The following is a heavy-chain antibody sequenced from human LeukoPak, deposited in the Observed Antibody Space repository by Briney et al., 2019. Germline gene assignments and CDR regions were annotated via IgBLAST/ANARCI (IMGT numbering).Heavy chain of an antibody. Sequence: GESLKISCKGSGYSFTSYWIGWVRQMPGKGLEWMGITYPGDSDTRYSPSFQGQVTISADKSISTAYLQWSSLKASDTAMYYCARRSGYDILTGSTYYFDYWGQGTLVTVSS. V-gene: IGHV5-51*01. J-gene: IGHJ4*02. CDR3: ARRSGYDILTGSTYYFDY. CDR2: TYPGDSDT. CDR1: GYSFTSYW. D-gene: IGHD3-9*01.